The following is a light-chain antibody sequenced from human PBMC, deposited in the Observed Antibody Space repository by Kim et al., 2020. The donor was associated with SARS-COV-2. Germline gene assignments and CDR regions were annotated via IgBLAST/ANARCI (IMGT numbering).Light chain of an antibody. Sequence: QSALTQPASVSGSPGQSITISCTGTSSDVGGYNYVSWYQQHPGKAPKLMIYDVSNRPSGVSNRFSGSKSGNTASLTISGLQAEDQADYYCSSYTSISTQVVFCGGTQLTLL. CDR3: SSYTSISTQVV. J-gene: IGLJ2*01. CDR1: SSDVGGYNY. V-gene: IGLV2-14*03. CDR2: DVS.